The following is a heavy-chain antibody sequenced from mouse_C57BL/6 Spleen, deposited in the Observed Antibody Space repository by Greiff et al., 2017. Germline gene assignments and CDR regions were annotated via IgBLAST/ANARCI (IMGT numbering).Heavy chain of an antibody. J-gene: IGHJ4*01. D-gene: IGHD1-1*01. CDR3: ATLYDYYGDYYAMDY. Sequence: QVQLQQPGAELVKPGASVKLSCKASGYTFTSYWMQWVKQRPGQGLEWIGEIDPSDSYTNYNQKFKGKATLTVDTSSSTAYMQLSSLTSEDSAVYYCATLYDYYGDYYAMDYWGQGTSVTVSS. CDR2: IDPSDSYT. V-gene: IGHV1-50*01. CDR1: GYTFTSYW.